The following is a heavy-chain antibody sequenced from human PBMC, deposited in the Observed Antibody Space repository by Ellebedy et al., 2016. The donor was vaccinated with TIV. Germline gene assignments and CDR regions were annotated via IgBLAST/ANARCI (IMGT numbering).Heavy chain of an antibody. CDR3: ATAGNYGKKGYFDY. CDR2: MNPNSGNT. D-gene: IGHD1-7*01. J-gene: IGHJ4*02. V-gene: IGHV1-8*01. CDR1: GYTFSSYD. Sequence: ASVKVSCKASGYTFSSYDVNCVRQATELGLVWMGWMNPNSGNTGYAQKFQGRVTMTRNTSISTAYMELSSLRSEDTAVYYCATAGNYGKKGYFDYWGQGTLVTVSS.